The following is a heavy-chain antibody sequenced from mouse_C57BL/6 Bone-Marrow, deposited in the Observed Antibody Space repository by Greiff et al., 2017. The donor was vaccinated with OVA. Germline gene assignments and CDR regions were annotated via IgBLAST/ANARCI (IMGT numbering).Heavy chain of an antibody. D-gene: IGHD1-1*01. CDR1: GYTFTDYE. V-gene: IGHV1-15*01. CDR2: IDPETGGT. CDR3: TRSGSSYAWFAY. Sequence: VKLVESGAELVRPGASVTLSCKASGYTFTDYEMHWVKQTPVHGLEWIGAIDPETGGTAYNQKFKGKAILTADKSSSTAYMELRSLTSEDSAVYYCTRSGSSYAWFAYWGQGTLVTVSA. J-gene: IGHJ3*01.